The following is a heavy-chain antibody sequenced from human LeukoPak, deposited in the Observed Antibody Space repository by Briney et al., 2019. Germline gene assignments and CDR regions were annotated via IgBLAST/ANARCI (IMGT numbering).Heavy chain of an antibody. CDR3: ARDAQLLPDYYFDY. CDR1: GGSISSYY. V-gene: IGHV4-59*01. CDR2: IYYSGST. D-gene: IGHD6-19*01. J-gene: IGHJ4*02. Sequence: PSETLSLTCTVSGGSISSYYWSWIRQAPGKGLEWIGYIYYSGSTNYNPSLKSRVTISVDTSKNQFSLKLSSVTAAGTAVYYCARDAQLLPDYYFDYWSQGTLVTVSS.